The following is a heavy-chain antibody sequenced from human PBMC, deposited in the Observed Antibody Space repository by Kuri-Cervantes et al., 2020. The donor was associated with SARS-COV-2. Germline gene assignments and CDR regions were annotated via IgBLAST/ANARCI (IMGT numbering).Heavy chain of an antibody. J-gene: IGHJ5*02. Sequence: SVKVSCKASGGTFSSYSVNWVRQAPGQGLEWMGRIIPTFDTTTYAQKFQGRVTFTADESSSTAYMEVNSLTSEDTAVYFCARSQGYCTANSCSWNWFDPWGQGTQVTVSS. CDR1: GGTFSSYS. D-gene: IGHD2-8*02. V-gene: IGHV1-69*13. CDR3: ARSQGYCTANSCSWNWFDP. CDR2: IIPTFDTT.